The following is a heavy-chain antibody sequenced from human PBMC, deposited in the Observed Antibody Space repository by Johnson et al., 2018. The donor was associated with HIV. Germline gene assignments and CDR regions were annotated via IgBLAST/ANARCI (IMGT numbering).Heavy chain of an antibody. CDR2: IKQDGSNK. Sequence: VQLVESGGGLVQPGRSLRLSCTASGFTFGDYAMSWVRQAPGKGLEWVANIKQDGSNKYYADSVKGRFTISRDNSKNALYLQMNSLRAEDTAMYYCARGMWIPEIDAIDIWGQGTMVTVSS. CDR1: GFTFGDYA. J-gene: IGHJ3*02. V-gene: IGHV3-7*01. D-gene: IGHD5-18*01. CDR3: ARGMWIPEIDAIDI.